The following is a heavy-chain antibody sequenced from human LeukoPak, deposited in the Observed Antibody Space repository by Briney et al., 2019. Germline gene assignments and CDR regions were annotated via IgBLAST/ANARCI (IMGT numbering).Heavy chain of an antibody. Sequence: GGSLRLSCAASGFTVSSNYMSWVRQAPGKGLEWFSVIYSGGSTYYADSVKGRFTISRDNSKNTLYLQMNSLRAEDTAVYYCARGASGSQPFDYWGQGTLVTVSS. D-gene: IGHD1-26*01. J-gene: IGHJ4*02. V-gene: IGHV3-66*02. CDR1: GFTVSSNY. CDR3: ARGASGSQPFDY. CDR2: IYSGGST.